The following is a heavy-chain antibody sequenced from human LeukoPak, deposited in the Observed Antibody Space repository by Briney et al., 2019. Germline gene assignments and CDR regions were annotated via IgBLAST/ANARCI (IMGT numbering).Heavy chain of an antibody. CDR3: AERISGAYYSLLDY. D-gene: IGHD1-26*01. CDR1: GFIFSTYG. J-gene: IGHJ4*02. V-gene: IGHV3-30*02. Sequence: GGSLRLSCSASGFIFSTYGMHWVRQAPGKGLEWVAFIRNDKSSEHYADSVKGRFTISRDNSKNTLYLQMNSLRPEDTAVYYCAERISGAYYSLLDYWGQGTLVIVSS. CDR2: IRNDKSSE.